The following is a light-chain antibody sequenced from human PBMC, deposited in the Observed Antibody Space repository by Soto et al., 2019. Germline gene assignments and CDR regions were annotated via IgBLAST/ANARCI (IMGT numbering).Light chain of an antibody. CDR2: RAS. J-gene: IGKJ3*01. Sequence: ELVLTQSPGTLSLSPGEGATLSCRASQSISSNYFAWYQQRPGQTPRLLLYRASSRAAGIPDKFSGSGSGTDFTLTINRLEPEDFAVYYCQYYGNSLLTFGPGTRVDF. CDR3: QYYGNSLLT. V-gene: IGKV3-20*01. CDR1: QSISSNY.